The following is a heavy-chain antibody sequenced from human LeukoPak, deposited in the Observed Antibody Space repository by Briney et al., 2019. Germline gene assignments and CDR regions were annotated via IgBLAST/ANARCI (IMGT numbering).Heavy chain of an antibody. CDR3: AKDLSTNDFWSGYYYFDY. CDR1: GFTFSSYA. Sequence: PGGSLRLSCAASGFTFSSYAMSWVRQAPGKGLEWVSAISGSGGSTYYAGSVKGRFTISRDNSKNTLYLQMNSLRAEDTAVYYCAKDLSTNDFWSGYYYFDYWGQGTLVTVSS. D-gene: IGHD3-3*01. V-gene: IGHV3-23*01. J-gene: IGHJ4*02. CDR2: ISGSGGST.